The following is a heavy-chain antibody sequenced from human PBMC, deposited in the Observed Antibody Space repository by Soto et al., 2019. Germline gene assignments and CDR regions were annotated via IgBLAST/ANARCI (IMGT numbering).Heavy chain of an antibody. Sequence: GSLRLSCAASGFTCSDYYMSWIRQAPGKGLEWVSYISSSSSYTNYADSVKGRFTISRDNAKNSLYLQMNSLRAEDTAVYYCARDGSGSYYKFDVWGQGTTVTVSS. CDR1: GFTCSDYY. J-gene: IGHJ6*02. V-gene: IGHV3-11*05. D-gene: IGHD3-10*01. CDR2: ISSSSSYT. CDR3: ARDGSGSYYKFDV.